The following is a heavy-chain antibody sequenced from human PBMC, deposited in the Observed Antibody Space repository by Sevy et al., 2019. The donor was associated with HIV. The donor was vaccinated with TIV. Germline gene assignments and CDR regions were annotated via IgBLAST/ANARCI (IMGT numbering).Heavy chain of an antibody. V-gene: IGHV1-46*01. CDR1: GYTFTSQY. D-gene: IGHD3-9*01. J-gene: IGHJ4*02. CDR3: ARDSDNYDILTGYYPFDY. Sequence: ASVKVSCKASGYTFTSQYMHWVRQAPGQGLEWMGIINPSGGSTSYAQKFQGRVTMTRDTSTSTVHMELSSLRSEDTAVYYCARDSDNYDILTGYYPFDYRGQGTLVTVSS. CDR2: INPSGGST.